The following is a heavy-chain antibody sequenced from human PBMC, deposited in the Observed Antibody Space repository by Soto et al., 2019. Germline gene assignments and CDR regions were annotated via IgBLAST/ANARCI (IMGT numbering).Heavy chain of an antibody. J-gene: IGHJ4*02. CDR1: GGSFSGYY. Sequence: PLETLSLTCAVYGGSFSGYYWSWIRQPPGKGLEWIGEINHSGSTNYNPSLKSRVTISVDTSKNQFSPKLSSVTAADTAVYYCARERLSYDYIWGSYRRSGRFDYWGQGTLVTVSS. CDR2: INHSGST. CDR3: ARERLSYDYIWGSYRRSGRFDY. V-gene: IGHV4-34*01. D-gene: IGHD3-16*02.